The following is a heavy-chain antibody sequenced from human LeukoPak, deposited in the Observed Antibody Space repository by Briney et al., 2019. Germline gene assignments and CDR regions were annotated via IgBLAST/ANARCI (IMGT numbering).Heavy chain of an antibody. Sequence: SETLSLTCTVSGGSISSGDYYWSWIRQPPGKGLEWVGYIYDSGSTYYNPSLKSRVTISVDTSKNQFSLKLSSVTAADTAVYYCARDWRDYHFWSGSAYYYYMDVWGKGTTVTVSS. J-gene: IGHJ6*03. CDR3: ARDWRDYHFWSGSAYYYYMDV. V-gene: IGHV4-30-4*08. CDR2: IYDSGST. CDR1: GGSISSGDYY. D-gene: IGHD3-3*01.